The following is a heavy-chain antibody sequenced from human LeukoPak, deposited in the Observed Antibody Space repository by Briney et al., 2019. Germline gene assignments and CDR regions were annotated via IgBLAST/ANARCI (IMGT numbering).Heavy chain of an antibody. CDR3: AKDMGYFTGMDV. J-gene: IGHJ6*02. CDR1: GFTFSSYS. Sequence: GGSLRLSCAASGFTFSSYSMNWVRQAPGKGLEWVSFISSSSGTIYYADSVRGRFTISRDNSKNTLYLQMNSLRAEDTAVYYCAKDMGYFTGMDVWGQGTTVTVSS. D-gene: IGHD2-8*01. V-gene: IGHV3-48*01. CDR2: ISSSSGTI.